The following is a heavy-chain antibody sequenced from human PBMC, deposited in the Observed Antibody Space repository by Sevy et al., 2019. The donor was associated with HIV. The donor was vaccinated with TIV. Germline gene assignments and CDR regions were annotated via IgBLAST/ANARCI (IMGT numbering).Heavy chain of an antibody. D-gene: IGHD6-19*01. J-gene: IGHJ4*02. V-gene: IGHV1-2*02. Sequence: ASVKVSCKTSGYTFTAYSIHWVRQVPGQGLEWLGWINPNSGGTKIAQKFQGRVTMTRDTSISTAYMELSSLRSDDTAMYYCAGAVTGPFDYWGQGSLVTVSS. CDR1: GYTFTAYS. CDR3: AGAVTGPFDY. CDR2: INPNSGGT.